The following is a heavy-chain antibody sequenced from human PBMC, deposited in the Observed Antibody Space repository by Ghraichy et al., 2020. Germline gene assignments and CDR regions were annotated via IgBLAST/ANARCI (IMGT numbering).Heavy chain of an antibody. D-gene: IGHD1-7*01. CDR1: GFTFSSYA. Sequence: GGSLRLSCAASGFTFSSYAMSWVRQAPGKGLEWVSAISGSGGSTYYADSVKGRFTISRDNSKNTLYLQMNSLRAEDTAVYYCAKAPNWNYPLASFGNWFDPWGQGTLVTVSS. V-gene: IGHV3-23*01. CDR3: AKAPNWNYPLASFGNWFDP. J-gene: IGHJ5*02. CDR2: ISGSGGST.